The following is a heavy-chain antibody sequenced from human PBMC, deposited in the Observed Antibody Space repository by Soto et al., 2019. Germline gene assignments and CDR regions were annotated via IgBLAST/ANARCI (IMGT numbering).Heavy chain of an antibody. D-gene: IGHD2-2*01. J-gene: IGHJ6*02. Sequence: QVQLVQSGAEVKKPGSSVKVFCKASGGTFSNYTISWVRQAPGQGLEWMGGIIPVFGTTDYEQKFQGRVTITADGSTSTAYMKLSSLRSADTAVYYCASSSPYIVVRQPTGNKDYYGMDVWGQGTTVTVSS. CDR3: ASSSPYIVVRQPTGNKDYYGMDV. CDR1: GGTFSNYT. CDR2: IIPVFGTT. V-gene: IGHV1-69*01.